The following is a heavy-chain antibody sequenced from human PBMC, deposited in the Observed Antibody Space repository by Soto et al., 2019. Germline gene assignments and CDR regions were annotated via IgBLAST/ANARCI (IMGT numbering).Heavy chain of an antibody. CDR2: IKQDGSEK. CDR1: GFTFSTYW. CDR3: VRDWSTFWGMDV. Sequence: GGSLRLSCAASGFTFSTYWMNWVRQAPGKGLEWVANIKQDGSEKYYVDSVKGRFAVSRDNAKDSLFLQMNNLRAEDTAVYYCVRDWSTFWGMDVWGQGTTVTVSS. V-gene: IGHV3-7*01. J-gene: IGHJ6*02.